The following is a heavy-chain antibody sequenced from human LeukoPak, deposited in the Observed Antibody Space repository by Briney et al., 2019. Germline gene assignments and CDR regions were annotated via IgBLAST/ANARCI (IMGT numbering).Heavy chain of an antibody. CDR1: GGSISGSSYY. CDR3: SLRGYSYGPRYYYYYGMDV. V-gene: IGHV4-39*01. D-gene: IGHD5-18*01. Sequence: SETLSLTCTVSGGSISGSSYYWGWIRQPPGKGLEWIGSIYYSGSTYYNPSLKSRVTISVDTSKNQFSLKLSSVTAADTAVYYCSLRGYSYGPRYYYYYGMDVWGQGTTVTVSS. J-gene: IGHJ6*02. CDR2: IYYSGST.